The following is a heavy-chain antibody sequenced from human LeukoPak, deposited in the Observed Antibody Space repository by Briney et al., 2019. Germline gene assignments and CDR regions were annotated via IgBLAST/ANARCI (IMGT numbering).Heavy chain of an antibody. J-gene: IGHJ4*02. Sequence: GGSLRLSCAASGFTFSSYAMSWVRQAPGKGLEWVSAISGSGGSTYYADSVKGRFTISRDSSKNTLYLQMNSLRAEDTAVYYCAKDHELGVTGHYFDYWGQGTLVTVSS. CDR1: GFTFSSYA. V-gene: IGHV3-23*01. D-gene: IGHD3-16*01. CDR2: ISGSGGST. CDR3: AKDHELGVTGHYFDY.